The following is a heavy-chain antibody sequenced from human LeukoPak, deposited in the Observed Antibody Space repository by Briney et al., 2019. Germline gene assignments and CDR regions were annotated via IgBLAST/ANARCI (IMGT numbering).Heavy chain of an antibody. CDR3: ARSIAVAGRPFDY. V-gene: IGHV3-11*04. CDR2: ISSSGSTI. Sequence: PGGSLRLSCAASGFTFSDYYMSWIRQAPGKGLEWVSYISSSGSTIYYADSVKGRFTISRDNAKNTLYLQMNSLRAEDTAVYYCARSIAVAGRPFDYWGQGTLVTVSS. CDR1: GFTFSDYY. J-gene: IGHJ4*02. D-gene: IGHD6-19*01.